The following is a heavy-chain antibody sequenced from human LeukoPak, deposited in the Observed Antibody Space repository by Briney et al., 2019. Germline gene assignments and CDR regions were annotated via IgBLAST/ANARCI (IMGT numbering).Heavy chain of an antibody. CDR1: GGSISSSIYY. V-gene: IGHV4-39*07. D-gene: IGHD6-13*01. CDR2: ICYSGST. J-gene: IGHJ4*02. Sequence: SETLSLTCIVSGGSISSSIYYWAWVRQPPGKGLEWIASICYSGSTYYNPSLKSRVTISVDTSKNQFSLKLSSVTAADTAVYYCAREDPSRSWPHFDYWGQGTLATVSS. CDR3: AREDPSRSWPHFDY.